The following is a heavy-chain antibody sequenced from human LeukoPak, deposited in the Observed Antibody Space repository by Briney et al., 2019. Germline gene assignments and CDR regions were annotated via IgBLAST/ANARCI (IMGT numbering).Heavy chain of an antibody. Sequence: GGSLRLSCAASGFTFSSYWMNWARQAPGKGLEWVASINHNGNVNYYVDSVKGRFTISRYNAKNSLYLQMSNLRAEDTAVYFCARGGGLDVWGQGATVTVSS. CDR2: INHNGNVN. CDR1: GFTFSSYW. J-gene: IGHJ6*02. D-gene: IGHD3-16*01. V-gene: IGHV3-7*03. CDR3: ARGGGLDV.